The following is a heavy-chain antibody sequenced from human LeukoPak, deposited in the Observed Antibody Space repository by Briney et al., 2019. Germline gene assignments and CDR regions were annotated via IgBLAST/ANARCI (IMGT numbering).Heavy chain of an antibody. CDR1: GYTFTNYW. Sequence: GESLKISCKGSGYTFTNYWIGWVRQMPGKGLEFMGIIYPGDSDTRYSPSFQGQVTISVDKSINTAYLQWSSLKASDSAMYYCARDSSGRRFDAFDIWGQGTMVTVSS. J-gene: IGHJ3*02. CDR3: ARDSSGRRFDAFDI. V-gene: IGHV5-51*01. D-gene: IGHD6-19*01. CDR2: IYPGDSDT.